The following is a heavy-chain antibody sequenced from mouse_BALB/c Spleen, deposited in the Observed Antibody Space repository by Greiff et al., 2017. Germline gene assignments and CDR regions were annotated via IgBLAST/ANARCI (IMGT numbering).Heavy chain of an antibody. J-gene: IGHJ4*01. V-gene: IGHV5-17*02. CDR1: GFTFSSFG. D-gene: IGHD1-1*01. Sequence: EVKVVESGGGLVQPGGSRKLSCAASGFTFSSFGMHWVRQAPEKGLEWVAYISSGSSTIYYADTVKGRFTISRDNPKNTLFLQMTSLRSEDTAMYYCAREVVYYYAMDYWGQGTSVTVSS. CDR2: ISSGSSTI. CDR3: AREVVYYYAMDY.